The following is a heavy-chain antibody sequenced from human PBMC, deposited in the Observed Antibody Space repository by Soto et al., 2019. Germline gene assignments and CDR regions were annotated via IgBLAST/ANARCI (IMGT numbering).Heavy chain of an antibody. CDR2: IWYDGSNE. J-gene: IGHJ4*02. D-gene: IGHD3-3*01. CDR3: ARDFGHGYYLDY. CDR1: GFIFSNFG. Sequence: GGSLRLSCAASGFIFSNFGMHWVRQAPGKGLEWVAVIWYDGSNEYYADSVKGRFTISKDNSKNMLYLQMNSLRAEDAAVYFCARDFGHGYYLDYWGRGTLVTVSS. V-gene: IGHV3-33*01.